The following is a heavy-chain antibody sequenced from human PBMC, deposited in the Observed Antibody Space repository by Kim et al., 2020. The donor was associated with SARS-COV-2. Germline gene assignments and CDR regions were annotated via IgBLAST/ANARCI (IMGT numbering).Heavy chain of an antibody. CDR2: IDPNNGDT. J-gene: IGHJ4*02. CDR1: GYTFTNYY. V-gene: IGHV1-2*02. CDR3: ARPTHDYYGSGSFSY. Sequence: ASVKVSCKASGYTFTNYYIHWVRQAPGQGLEWMGWIDPNNGDTVYAQDFQGRVTISADTTIATAYIELFSLKSDDTAVYYCARPTHDYYGSGSFSYWGQGTLVTVSS. D-gene: IGHD3-10*01.